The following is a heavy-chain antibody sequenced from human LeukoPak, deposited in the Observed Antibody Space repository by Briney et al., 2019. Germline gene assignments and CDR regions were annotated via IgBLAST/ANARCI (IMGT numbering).Heavy chain of an antibody. J-gene: IGHJ6*02. CDR3: ARLETLRGPGSYYYGMDV. CDR1: GGTFSSYA. V-gene: IGHV1-69*04. Sequence: GSSVKVSCKASGGTFSSYAISWVRQAPGQGLEWMGRIIPILGIANYAQKFQGRVTITADKSTSTAYMELSSLRSEDTAVYYCARLETLRGPGSYYYGMDVWGQGTTVTVSS. CDR2: IIPILGIA.